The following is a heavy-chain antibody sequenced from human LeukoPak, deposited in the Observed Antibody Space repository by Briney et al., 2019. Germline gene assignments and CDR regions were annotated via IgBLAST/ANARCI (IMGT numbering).Heavy chain of an antibody. J-gene: IGHJ4*02. Sequence: GGSLRLSCAASGFTFSSYAMSWVRQAPGKGLEWVSSISGSGGSTYYADSVKGRFTISRDISKNTLYLQMNRLRAEDTAVYYCASDGSSGYYLYYWGQGTLVTVSS. CDR1: GFTFSSYA. D-gene: IGHD3-22*01. V-gene: IGHV3-23*01. CDR2: ISGSGGST. CDR3: ASDGSSGYYLYY.